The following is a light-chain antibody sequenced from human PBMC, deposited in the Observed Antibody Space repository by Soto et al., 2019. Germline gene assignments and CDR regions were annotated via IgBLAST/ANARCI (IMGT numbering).Light chain of an antibody. CDR2: EGS. V-gene: IGLV2-23*01. J-gene: IGLJ1*01. CDR1: SSDVGSYNL. Sequence: QSALTQPASVSGSPGQSITISCTGTSSDVGSYNLVSWYQQHPGKAPKLMIYEGSKRPSGVSNRFSGSKSGNTASLTISGLQADDEADYYCCSYAGSSLYVFGTGTKVTVL. CDR3: CSYAGSSLYV.